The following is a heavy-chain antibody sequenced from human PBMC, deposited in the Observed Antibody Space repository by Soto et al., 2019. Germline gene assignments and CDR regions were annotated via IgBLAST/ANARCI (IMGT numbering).Heavy chain of an antibody. Sequence: SVKVSCKASGGTFSSYTISWVRQAPGQGLEWMGRIIPILGIANYAQKFQGRVTITADKSTSTAYMELSSLRSEDTAVYYCARSWNTYYDILTGSFDPWGQGTLVTVSS. CDR3: ARSWNTYYDILTGSFDP. CDR2: IIPILGIA. D-gene: IGHD3-9*01. CDR1: GGTFSSYT. J-gene: IGHJ5*02. V-gene: IGHV1-69*02.